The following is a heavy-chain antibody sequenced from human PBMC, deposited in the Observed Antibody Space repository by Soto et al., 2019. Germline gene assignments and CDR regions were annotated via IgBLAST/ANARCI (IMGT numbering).Heavy chain of an antibody. D-gene: IGHD3-10*01. V-gene: IGHV4-30-4*01. CDR3: AREGGDYNWFDP. CDR2: IYYSGST. J-gene: IGHJ5*02. CDR1: GGSISSGDYY. Sequence: SETLSLTCTVSGGSISSGDYYWSWIRQPPGKGLEWIGYIYYSGSTYYNPSLKGRVTISVDTSKNQFSLKLSSVTAADTAVYYCAREGGDYNWFDPWGQGTLVTVSS.